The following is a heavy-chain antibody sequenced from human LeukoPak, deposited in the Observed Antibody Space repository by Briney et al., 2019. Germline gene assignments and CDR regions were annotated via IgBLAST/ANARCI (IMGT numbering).Heavy chain of an antibody. D-gene: IGHD5-18*01. CDR2: ISGSGGST. CDR3: AKVRWIQLWLLDY. J-gene: IGHJ4*02. CDR1: GFTFSSYA. Sequence: AGGSLRLSCAASGFTFSSYAMSWVRQAPGKGLEWVSAISGSGGSTYYADSVKGRFTISRDNSKNTLYLQMNSLRAEDTAVYYCAKVRWIQLWLLDYWGQGTLVTVSS. V-gene: IGHV3-23*01.